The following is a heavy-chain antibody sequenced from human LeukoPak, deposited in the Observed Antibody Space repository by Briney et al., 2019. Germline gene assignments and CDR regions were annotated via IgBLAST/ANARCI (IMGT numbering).Heavy chain of an antibody. CDR3: ANGGWYYYDRSAVGDY. CDR1: GFTFSSYG. CDR2: ISYDGSNK. V-gene: IGHV3-30*18. D-gene: IGHD3-22*01. Sequence: GRSLRLSCAASGFTFSSYGMHWVRQAPGKGLEWLAVISYDGSNKYYADSVKGRFTISRDNSKNTLYLQMNSLRAEDTAVYYCANGGWYYYDRSAVGDYWGQGTLVTVSS. J-gene: IGHJ4*02.